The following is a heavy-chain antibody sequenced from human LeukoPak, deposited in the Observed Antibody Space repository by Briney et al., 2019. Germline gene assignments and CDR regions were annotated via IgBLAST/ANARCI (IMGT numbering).Heavy chain of an antibody. V-gene: IGHV3-74*01. J-gene: IGHJ5*02. CDR2: IHGVDGRT. Sequence: GGSLRLSCAGSGFTFSTYWMHWVRQAPGKGLVWVSRIHGVDGRTSYADSVKGRFTISRDNSKNTLYLQMNSLRAEDTAVYYCAKLGYQLLFNWFDPWGQGTLVTVSS. CDR1: GFTFSTYW. CDR3: AKLGYQLLFNWFDP. D-gene: IGHD2-2*01.